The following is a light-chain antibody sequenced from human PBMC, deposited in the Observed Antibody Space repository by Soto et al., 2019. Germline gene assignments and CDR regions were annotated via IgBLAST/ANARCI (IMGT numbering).Light chain of an antibody. J-gene: IGKJ3*01. CDR2: GAS. Sequence: EIVLTQSPATLSVSAGGTVTLSCRASQSIRTNVAWYQQIPGQAPRLLVYGASTRATGVPARFSGSGSGIEFTLTISSLQSEDSAFYYSQQYFNWPLTWTFGPGTKVQIK. CDR1: QSIRTN. CDR3: QQYFNWPLTWT. V-gene: IGKV3-15*01.